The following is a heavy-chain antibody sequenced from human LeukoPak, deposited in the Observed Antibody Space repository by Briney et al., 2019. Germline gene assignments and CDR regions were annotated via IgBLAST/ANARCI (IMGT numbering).Heavy chain of an antibody. V-gene: IGHV4-59*11. J-gene: IGHJ6*02. CDR1: GGSIKSHY. CDR2: IYESGST. D-gene: IGHD6-13*01. Sequence: NPSETLSLTCTVSGGSIKSHYWSWIRQTPGKGLEWIGCIYESGSTYHNPSLKSRFTISVDMSKNQFSLKVSSVTAADTAVYYCARGGSSWSYAMDVWGQGTTVTVSS. CDR3: ARGGSSWSYAMDV.